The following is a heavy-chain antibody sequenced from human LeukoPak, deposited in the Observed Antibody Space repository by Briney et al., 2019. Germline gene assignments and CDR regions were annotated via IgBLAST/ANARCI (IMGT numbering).Heavy chain of an antibody. CDR3: AGGYCSSTSRYQFYGYFQH. D-gene: IGHD2-2*01. CDR1: GGTFSSYA. J-gene: IGHJ1*01. V-gene: IGHV1-69*13. CDR2: IIPIFGTA. Sequence: GASVKVSCKASGGTFSSYAISWVRQAPGQGLEWMGGIIPIFGTANYAQKFQGRVTITADESTSTAYMELSSLRSEDTAVYYCAGGYCSSTSRYQFYGYFQHWGQGTLVTVSS.